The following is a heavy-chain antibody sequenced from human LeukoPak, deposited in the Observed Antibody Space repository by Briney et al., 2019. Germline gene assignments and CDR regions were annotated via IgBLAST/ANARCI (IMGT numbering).Heavy chain of an antibody. CDR1: RGTFRSYA. CDR2: IIPILGIA. Sequence: SVKVSCEASRGTFRSYAMSWVRQAPGQGLEWMGRIIPILGIANYAQKFQGRVTITADKSTSTAYMELSSLRSEDTAVYYCARESGSGWYRYYFDYWGQGTLVTVSS. V-gene: IGHV1-69*04. CDR3: ARESGSGWYRYYFDY. J-gene: IGHJ4*02. D-gene: IGHD6-19*01.